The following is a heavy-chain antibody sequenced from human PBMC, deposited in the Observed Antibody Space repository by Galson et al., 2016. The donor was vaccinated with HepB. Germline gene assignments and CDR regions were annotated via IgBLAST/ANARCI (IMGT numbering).Heavy chain of an antibody. CDR1: GFTFSRHG. Sequence: SLRLSCAASGFTFSRHGMLWVRQAPGKGLQRVALISYDGSRKYYADSVKGRFTISRDNSKNTLFLQMSSLRAEDTAVYYCAKEGEAYCGTDCSLDYWGQGTLITVPS. CDR2: ISYDGSRK. CDR3: AKEGEAYCGTDCSLDY. J-gene: IGHJ4*02. D-gene: IGHD2-21*02. V-gene: IGHV3-30*18.